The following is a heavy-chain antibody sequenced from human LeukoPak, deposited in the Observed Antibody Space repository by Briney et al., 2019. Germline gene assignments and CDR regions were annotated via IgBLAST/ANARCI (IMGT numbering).Heavy chain of an antibody. Sequence: ASLKVSCKASGYTFTAHYMHWVRQAPGQGLEWMGWINPNSGDTNYAQKFQGWVTMTRDTSISTAYMELSRLKADDTAVYYCARPLHSGSYSEPGYWGQGTLVTVSS. CDR1: GYTFTAHY. D-gene: IGHD1-26*01. V-gene: IGHV1-2*04. CDR3: ARPLHSGSYSEPGY. J-gene: IGHJ4*02. CDR2: INPNSGDT.